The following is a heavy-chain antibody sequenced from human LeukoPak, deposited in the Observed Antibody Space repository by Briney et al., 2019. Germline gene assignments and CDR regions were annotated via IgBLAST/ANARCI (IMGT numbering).Heavy chain of an antibody. CDR1: GFTFSSYG. J-gene: IGHJ4*02. D-gene: IGHD3-22*01. CDR3: AKDWGYDSSGRLNY. V-gene: IGHV3-33*06. Sequence: GRSLRLXCAASGFTFSSYGMHWVRQAPGKGLEWVAVIWYDGSNKCYADSVKGRFTISRDNSKNTLYLQMNSLRAEDTAVYYCAKDWGYDSSGRLNYWGQGTLVTVSS. CDR2: IWYDGSNK.